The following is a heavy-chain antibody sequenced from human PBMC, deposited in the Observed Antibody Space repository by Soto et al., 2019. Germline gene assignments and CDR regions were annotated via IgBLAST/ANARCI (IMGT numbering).Heavy chain of an antibody. Sequence: QVQLQESGPGLVKPSETLSLACTVSVSGGSVSTGVHYWSWIRQPPGKGLEWIGYIYYSGSTNYTPSLKSRVTISVDESKNPFSLKLTSVTAADTAVYYCARGYYTSGYWFDRWGRGTLVTVSS. CDR2: IYYSGST. CDR3: ARGYYTSGYWFDR. V-gene: IGHV4-61*08. J-gene: IGHJ2*01. CDR1: GGSVSTGVHY. D-gene: IGHD6-13*01.